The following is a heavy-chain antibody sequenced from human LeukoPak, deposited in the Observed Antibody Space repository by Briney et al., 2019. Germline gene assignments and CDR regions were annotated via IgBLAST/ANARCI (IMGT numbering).Heavy chain of an antibody. Sequence: ASETLSLTCTVSGGSISSYYWSWIRQPAGKGLEWVGRIYTSGSTNYNTSLKSRVTMSVDTSKNQFSLKLSSVTAADTAVYYCARDLNYYDSSGYYYYYYMDVWGKGTTVTVSS. D-gene: IGHD3-22*01. CDR1: GGSISSYY. CDR2: IYTSGST. CDR3: ARDLNYYDSSGYYYYYYMDV. J-gene: IGHJ6*03. V-gene: IGHV4-4*07.